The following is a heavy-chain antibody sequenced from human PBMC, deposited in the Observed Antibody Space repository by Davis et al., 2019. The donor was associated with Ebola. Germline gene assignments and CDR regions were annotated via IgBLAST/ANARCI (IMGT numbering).Heavy chain of an antibody. V-gene: IGHV3-53*05. CDR2: IYRGGST. CDR1: GFTVSSNY. CDR3: AKDKYSYGLRDNWFDP. D-gene: IGHD5-18*01. Sequence: PGGSLRLSCAASGFTVSSNYMSWVRQAPGKGLEWVSVIYRGGSTYYADSVEGRFTISRDNSKNTLYLQMNSLRAEDTAVYYCAKDKYSYGLRDNWFDPWGQGTLVTVSS. J-gene: IGHJ5*02.